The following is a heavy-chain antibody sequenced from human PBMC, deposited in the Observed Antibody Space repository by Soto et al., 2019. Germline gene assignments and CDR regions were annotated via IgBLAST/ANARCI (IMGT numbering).Heavy chain of an antibody. D-gene: IGHD5-12*01. CDR2: IQTDNDHA. Sequence: ASVKVSCKASGYTFLKYGINWVRQAPGQGLEWMGGIQTDNDHASFAQKFEGRVTMTTDTSTRTVYMELRDLSSDDTAVYYCARGYSGYQNFDYWGQGTLVTVSS. V-gene: IGHV1-18*01. CDR1: GYTFLKYG. CDR3: ARGYSGYQNFDY. J-gene: IGHJ4*02.